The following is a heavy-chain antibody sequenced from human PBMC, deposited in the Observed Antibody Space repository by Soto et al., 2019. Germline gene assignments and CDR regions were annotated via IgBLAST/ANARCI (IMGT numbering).Heavy chain of an antibody. CDR3: VKDLGTAAATGGANNWFDP. D-gene: IGHD6-13*01. Sequence: PGGSLRLSCSASGFTFSSYAMHWVRQAPGKGLEYVSAISSNGGSTYYADSVKGRFTISRDNSKNTLYLQMSSLRAEDTAVYYCVKDLGTAAATGGANNWFDPWGQGTLATSPQ. CDR1: GFTFSSYA. V-gene: IGHV3-64D*06. J-gene: IGHJ5*02. CDR2: ISSNGGST.